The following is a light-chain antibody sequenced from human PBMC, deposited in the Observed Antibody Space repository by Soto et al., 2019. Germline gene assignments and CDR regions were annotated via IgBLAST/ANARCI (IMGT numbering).Light chain of an antibody. CDR3: AAWDDNLSGFYV. J-gene: IGLJ1*01. V-gene: IGLV1-47*01. CDR1: ASTIGRNY. CDR2: RNS. Sequence: QSVLTQSTSVSGTPGQRITISCSGSASTIGRNYVYWYQQLPGTAPKLLIYRNSQRPSGVPDRFSGSKSGTSASLAISGLRSEDEADYYCAAWDDNLSGFYVFGDGTKVTVL.